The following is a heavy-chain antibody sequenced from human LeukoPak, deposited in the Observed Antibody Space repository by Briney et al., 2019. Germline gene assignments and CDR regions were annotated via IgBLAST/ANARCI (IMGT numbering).Heavy chain of an antibody. CDR2: IYSGGST. V-gene: IGHV3-53*01. CDR1: GFTVSSNY. D-gene: IGHD6-19*01. Sequence: GGSLRLSCAASGFTVSSNYMSWVRQAPGKGLEWVSVIYSGGSTYYADSVKGRFTISRDNSKNTLYLQMNSLRAEDTAVYYCASHSSGWNFDYWGQGTLVTVSS. CDR3: ASHSSGWNFDY. J-gene: IGHJ4*02.